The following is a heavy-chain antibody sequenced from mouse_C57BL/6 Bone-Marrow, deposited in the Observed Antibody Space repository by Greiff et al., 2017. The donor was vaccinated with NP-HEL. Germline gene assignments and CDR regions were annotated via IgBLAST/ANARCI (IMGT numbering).Heavy chain of an antibody. V-gene: IGHV5-17*01. Sequence: EVQLVESGGGLVKPGGSLKLSCAASGFTFSDYGMHWVRQAPEKGLEWVAYISSGSSTIYYADTVKGRVTISIDNAENTLFLQMTSLRSEDTAVYYCERVYCGSSYDWYFDVWGTGTTVTVSS. CDR1: GFTFSDYG. CDR3: ERVYCGSSYDWYFDV. D-gene: IGHD1-1*01. J-gene: IGHJ1*03. CDR2: ISSGSSTI.